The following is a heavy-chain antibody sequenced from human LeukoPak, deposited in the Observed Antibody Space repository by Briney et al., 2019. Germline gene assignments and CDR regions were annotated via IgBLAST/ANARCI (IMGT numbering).Heavy chain of an antibody. D-gene: IGHD1-26*01. CDR1: GGSISSGSYY. V-gene: IGHV4-61*02. CDR3: ARVASGSYYYYYYYMDV. Sequence: TSETLSLTCTVSGGSISSGSYYWSWIRQPAGKGLEWIGRIYTSGSTNYNPSLKSRVTISVDTSKNQFSLKLSSVTAADTAVYYCARVASGSYYYYYYYMDVWGKGTTVTVSS. J-gene: IGHJ6*03. CDR2: IYTSGST.